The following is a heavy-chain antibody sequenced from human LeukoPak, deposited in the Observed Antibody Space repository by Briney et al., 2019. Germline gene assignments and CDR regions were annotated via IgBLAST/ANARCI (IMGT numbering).Heavy chain of an antibody. Sequence: GSLRLSCVASGFPFSNYWMSWVRQAPGKGPGWLASIKQDGSETFYVDSVKGRFTISKDNAKKSLYLLMNSLRAEDTAVYYCAREDHSKYEFWGQGTLVTVSS. J-gene: IGHJ4*02. CDR2: IKQDGSET. D-gene: IGHD4-11*01. CDR1: GFPFSNYW. V-gene: IGHV3-7*01. CDR3: AREDHSKYEF.